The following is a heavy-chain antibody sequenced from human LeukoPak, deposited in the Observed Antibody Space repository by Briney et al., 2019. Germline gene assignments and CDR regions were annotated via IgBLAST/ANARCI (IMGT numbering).Heavy chain of an antibody. CDR3: TTISSGSFPY. CDR2: ISSSSSYT. Sequence: PGGSLRLSCAASGFTFSDSYMSWIRQAPGKGLEWVSFISSSSSYTNHADSVKGRFTISRDNAKNSLYLQMNSLRAEDTAVYYCTTISSGSFPYWGQGTLVTVSS. J-gene: IGHJ4*02. V-gene: IGHV3-11*03. D-gene: IGHD3-10*01. CDR1: GFTFSDSY.